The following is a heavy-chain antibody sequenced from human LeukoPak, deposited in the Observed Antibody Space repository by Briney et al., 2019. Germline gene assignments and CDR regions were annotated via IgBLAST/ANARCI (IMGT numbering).Heavy chain of an antibody. J-gene: IGHJ4*02. CDR3: ARVRNYGDYFSDY. CDR1: GYTFTGYF. Sequence: ASVKVSCKASGYTFTGYFMHWVRQAPGQGLEWMGWISAYNGNTNCAQKLQGRVTMTTDTSTSTAYMELRSLRSDDTAVYYCARVRNYGDYFSDYWGQGTLVTVSS. CDR2: ISAYNGNT. V-gene: IGHV1-18*04. D-gene: IGHD4-17*01.